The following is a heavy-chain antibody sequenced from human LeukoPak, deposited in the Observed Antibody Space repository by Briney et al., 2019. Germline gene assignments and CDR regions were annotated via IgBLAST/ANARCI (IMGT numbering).Heavy chain of an antibody. CDR2: ISGSGDST. V-gene: IGHV3-23*01. Sequence: GGSLRLFCAASGFTFSGFAMSWVRRTPGKGLEWVSGISGSGDSTLYADSVKGRFTISRDNSKNTLYLEMNSLRAEDTAIYYCAKMKGHPLPKYYMDVWGQGTTVTVSS. CDR1: GFTFSGFA. D-gene: IGHD1-26*01. J-gene: IGHJ6*01. CDR3: AKMKGHPLPKYYMDV.